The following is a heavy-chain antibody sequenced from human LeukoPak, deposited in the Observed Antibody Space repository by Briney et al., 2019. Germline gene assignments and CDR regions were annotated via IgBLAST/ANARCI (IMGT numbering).Heavy chain of an antibody. J-gene: IGHJ4*02. CDR3: ARVMYSNYDEGYFDY. CDR2: IYYSGST. Sequence: PSETLSLTXTVSGGSISSYYWSWIRQSPGKGLEWLGYIYYSGSTNYNPSLKSRVTISVDTSKNQFSLKLSSVTAADTAVYYCARVMYSNYDEGYFDYWGQGTLVTVSS. CDR1: GGSISSYY. D-gene: IGHD4-11*01. V-gene: IGHV4-59*01.